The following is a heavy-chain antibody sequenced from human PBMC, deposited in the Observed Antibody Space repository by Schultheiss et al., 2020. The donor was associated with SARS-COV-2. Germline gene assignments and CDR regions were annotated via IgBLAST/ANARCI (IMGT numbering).Heavy chain of an antibody. D-gene: IGHD4-17*01. CDR2: ISYDGSNK. J-gene: IGHJ3*02. CDR3: ARDQRSDYGDYVDGVGGGVDI. CDR1: GFTFDDYA. Sequence: GGSLRLSCAASGFTFDDYAMHWVRQAPGKGLEWVAVISYDGSNKYYADSVKGRFTISRDNSKNTLYLQMNSLRAEDTAVYYCARDQRSDYGDYVDGVGGGVDIWGQGTMVTVAS. V-gene: IGHV3-30*04.